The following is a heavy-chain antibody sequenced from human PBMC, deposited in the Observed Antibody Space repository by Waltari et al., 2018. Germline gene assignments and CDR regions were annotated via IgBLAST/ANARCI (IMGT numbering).Heavy chain of an antibody. CDR2: IYYSGSS. Sequence: QQESGPSLVKPSETLSLTCTVSYWSISSRSYYWGWNRLAPGKGLEWIGHIYYSGSSYHNPSLKSRITMSVDSSKNQFSLTLSSVTAADTAVYYCARVLIRTSGLNFDSWGQGSLVTVSS. CDR1: YWSISSRSYY. D-gene: IGHD3-16*01. V-gene: IGHV4-39*07. CDR3: ARVLIRTSGLNFDS. J-gene: IGHJ4*02.